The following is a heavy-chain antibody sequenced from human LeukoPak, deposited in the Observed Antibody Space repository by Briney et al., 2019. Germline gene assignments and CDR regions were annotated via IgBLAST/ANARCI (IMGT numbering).Heavy chain of an antibody. D-gene: IGHD3-22*01. Sequence: PGGSLRLSCAASGFTFSDYYMNWVRQAPGKGLEWVSYISSSSTIYYADSVKGRFTISRDNAKNSLYLQMNSLRDEDTAVYYCARDSYDSSGYPDYWGQGTLVTVSS. J-gene: IGHJ4*02. V-gene: IGHV3-69-1*01. CDR3: ARDSYDSSGYPDY. CDR2: ISSSSTI. CDR1: GFTFSDYY.